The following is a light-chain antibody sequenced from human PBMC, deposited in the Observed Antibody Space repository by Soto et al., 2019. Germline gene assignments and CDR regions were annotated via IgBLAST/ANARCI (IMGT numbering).Light chain of an antibody. CDR2: GNN. J-gene: IGLJ1*01. CDR3: QSYDSSLSGFYV. Sequence: QSVLTQPPSVSGAPGQRVTISCTGSGSNIGAGYDVHWYQQLPGTAPKLVIYGNNNRPSGVPDRFSGSKSGTSASLAITGLENDDEADDYCQSYDSSLSGFYVFGTGTKLTVL. CDR1: GSNIGAGYD. V-gene: IGLV1-40*01.